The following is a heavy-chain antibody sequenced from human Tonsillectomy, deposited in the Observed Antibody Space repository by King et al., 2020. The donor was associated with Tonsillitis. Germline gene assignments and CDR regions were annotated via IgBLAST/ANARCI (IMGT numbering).Heavy chain of an antibody. Sequence: EVQLVESGGGLVQPGGSLRLSCAASGFTFSSYWMHWVRQAPGKGLVWVSRINSDGSSTSYADSVKGRFTISRDNAKNTLYLQMNSLRAEDTAVYYCARDTRKEWLLLPFDYWGQGTLVTVSP. CDR2: INSDGSST. CDR3: ARDTRKEWLLLPFDY. V-gene: IGHV3-74*01. D-gene: IGHD3-22*01. CDR1: GFTFSSYW. J-gene: IGHJ4*02.